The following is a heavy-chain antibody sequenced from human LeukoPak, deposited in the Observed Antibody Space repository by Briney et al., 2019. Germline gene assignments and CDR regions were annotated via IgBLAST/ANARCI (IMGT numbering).Heavy chain of an antibody. CDR3: ARDRYCSSTSCYYEDY. CDR1: GYTFTGYY. V-gene: IGHV1-2*02. CDR2: INPNSGGT. J-gene: IGHJ4*02. D-gene: IGHD2-2*01. Sequence: GASVKVSCKASGYTFTGYYMHWVGQAPGQGGEWMGWINPNSGGTNYAQKFQGRVTMTSDTSISTAYMELSRLRSDDTAVYYCARDRYCSSTSCYYEDYWGQGTLVTVSS.